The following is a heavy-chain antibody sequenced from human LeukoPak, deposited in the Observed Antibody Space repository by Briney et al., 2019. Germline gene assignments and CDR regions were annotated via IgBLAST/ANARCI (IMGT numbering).Heavy chain of an antibody. Sequence: ASVKVSCKASGYTFTSYGISWVRQAPGQGLEWMGWISAYNGNTNYAQKLQGRVTMTTDTSTSTAYMELRSLRSDDTAVYYCARDFTPFYSSGWYGGSGLYDYWGQGTLVTVSS. CDR2: ISAYNGNT. CDR3: ARDFTPFYSSGWYGGSGLYDY. CDR1: GYTFTSYG. D-gene: IGHD6-13*01. J-gene: IGHJ4*02. V-gene: IGHV1-18*01.